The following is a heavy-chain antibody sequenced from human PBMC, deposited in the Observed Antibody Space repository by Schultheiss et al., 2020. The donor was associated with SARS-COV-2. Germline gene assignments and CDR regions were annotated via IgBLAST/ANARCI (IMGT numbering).Heavy chain of an antibody. J-gene: IGHJ5*02. CDR2: ISGSGDST. Sequence: GGSLRLSCAVSGFTVSSNYMTWVRQAPGKGPEWVSRISGSGDSTYYADSVKGRFTISRDNYRNTMSLQMDSLRVDDTAVYYCVVHGSAYTGTYYASWGQGTLVTVSS. CDR3: VVHGSAYTGTYYAS. D-gene: IGHD1-26*01. CDR1: GFTVSSNY. V-gene: IGHV3-23*01.